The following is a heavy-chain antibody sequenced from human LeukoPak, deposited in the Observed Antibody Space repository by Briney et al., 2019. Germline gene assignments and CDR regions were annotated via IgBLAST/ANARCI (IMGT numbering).Heavy chain of an antibody. J-gene: IGHJ6*02. V-gene: IGHV3-30*18. D-gene: IGHD2-2*02. CDR3: AKDQYCSSTSCYTEGDYYYYGMDV. CDR2: ISYDGSNK. Sequence: GGSLRLSCAASGFTFSSYGMHWVRQAPGKGLEWVAVISYDGSNKYYADSVKGRFTISRDNSKNTLYLQMNSLRAEDTAVYYCAKDQYCSSTSCYTEGDYYYYGMDVWGQGTTFTVSS. CDR1: GFTFSSYG.